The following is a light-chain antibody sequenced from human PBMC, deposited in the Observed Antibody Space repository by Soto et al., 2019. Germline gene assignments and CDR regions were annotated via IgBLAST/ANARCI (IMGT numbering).Light chain of an antibody. CDR2: DAS. CDR3: QQGAHWPLT. CDR1: QSVSSY. J-gene: IGKJ4*01. V-gene: IGKV3-11*01. Sequence: EIVLTQSPATLSLSPGERATLSCRASQSVSSYLAWYQQKPGQAPRLLINDASNRATGIPARFSGSGSGTAFTLTISSLEPEDFAVYYCQQGAHWPLTFGGGTKVEIK.